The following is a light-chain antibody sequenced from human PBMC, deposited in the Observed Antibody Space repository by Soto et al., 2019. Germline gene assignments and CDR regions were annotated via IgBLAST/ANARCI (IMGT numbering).Light chain of an antibody. CDR1: QSVSSY. CDR2: GAS. V-gene: IGKV3-11*01. Sequence: EVGLTQSPATLSLSPGERATLSCRASQSVSSYLAWYQQKPGQAPRLLIYGASNRATGIPDRFSGSGSGTDFTLTISRLEPEDFAVYYCQQRSNWPIPFGQGTRLANK. CDR3: QQRSNWPIP. J-gene: IGKJ5*01.